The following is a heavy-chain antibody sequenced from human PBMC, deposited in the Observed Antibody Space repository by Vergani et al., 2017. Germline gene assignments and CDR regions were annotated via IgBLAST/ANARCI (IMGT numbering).Heavy chain of an antibody. CDR1: GSSINNDFYY. CDR3: ARDNKQLRPRAFEL. CDR2: IYVSGIT. J-gene: IGHJ3*01. V-gene: IGHV4-61*02. D-gene: IGHD4-23*01. Sequence: QVQLQESGPGLVKPSQTLSLTCTVSGSSINNDFYYWHWLRQPAGKGLEWIGRIYVSGITDYNSSLQSRVSMSVDSSKNQFSLPLTSVTAADTAVYYGARDNKQLRPRAFELWGQGTMVTVSS.